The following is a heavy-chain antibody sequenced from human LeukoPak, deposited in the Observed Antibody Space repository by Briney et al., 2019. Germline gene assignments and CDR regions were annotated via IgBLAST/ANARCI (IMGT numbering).Heavy chain of an antibody. J-gene: IGHJ4*02. D-gene: IGHD6-19*01. CDR3: ARGGGWSPYYFDY. CDR2: IYYSGST. CDR1: GGSISSYY. V-gene: IGHV4-59*01. Sequence: SETLSLTCTVSGGSISSYYWSWIRQPPGKGLEWLGHIYYSGSTSYNPSPSLTGRVTISVDTSENQFSLRVTSVTAADTAVYYCARGGGWSPYYFDYWGQGTLVTVSS.